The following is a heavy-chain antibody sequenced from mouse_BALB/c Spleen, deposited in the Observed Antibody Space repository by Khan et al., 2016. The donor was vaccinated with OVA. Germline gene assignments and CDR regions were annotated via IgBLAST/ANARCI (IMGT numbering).Heavy chain of an antibody. V-gene: IGHV3-2*02. D-gene: IGHD1-1*01. Sequence: EVQLVESGPGLVKPSQSLSLTCTVTGYSITSDYAWNWIRQFPGNKLEWMGYISYSGRTSYNPSLKSRISITRDTSKKQFFLQLNSVPTEDTATYYCARSVTITTVVATDFDYWGQGTTLTVSS. CDR2: ISYSGRT. J-gene: IGHJ2*01. CDR1: GYSITSDYA. CDR3: ARSVTITTVVATDFDY.